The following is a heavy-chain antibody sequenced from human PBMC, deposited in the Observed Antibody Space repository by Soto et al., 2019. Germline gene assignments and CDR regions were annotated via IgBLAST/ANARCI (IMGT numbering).Heavy chain of an antibody. CDR2: ISYDGSNK. V-gene: IGHV3-30*18. D-gene: IGHD2-21*02. CDR1: GFSFSTYG. Sequence: GGSLRLSCAASGFSFSTYGMHWVRQAPGKGLEWVAAISYDGSNKYYADSVKGRFTISRDNSKNTLYLQMNSLRAEDTAVYYCAKDSGGYCGGDCYLPEYFQHWGQGTLVTSPQ. CDR3: AKDSGGYCGGDCYLPEYFQH. J-gene: IGHJ1*01.